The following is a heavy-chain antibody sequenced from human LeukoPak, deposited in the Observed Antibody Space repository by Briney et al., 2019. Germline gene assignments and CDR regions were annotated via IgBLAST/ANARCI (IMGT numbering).Heavy chain of an antibody. J-gene: IGHJ4*02. CDR3: ARGRRWLQLGDFDY. CDR2: INPNSGGT. V-gene: IGHV1-2*04. CDR1: GYTFTGYY. D-gene: IGHD5-24*01. Sequence: ASVKVSCKASGYTFTGYYMHWVRQAPGQGLEWMGWINPNSGGTNYAQKFQGWVTMTRDTSISTAYMELSRLRSDDTAVYYCARGRRWLQLGDFDYWGQGTLVTVSS.